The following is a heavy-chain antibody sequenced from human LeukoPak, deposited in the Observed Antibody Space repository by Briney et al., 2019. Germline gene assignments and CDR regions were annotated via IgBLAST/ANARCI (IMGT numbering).Heavy chain of an antibody. J-gene: IGHJ4*02. CDR1: GFTFDDYG. V-gene: IGHV3-20*04. D-gene: IGHD2-2*01. CDR2: INWNGGST. CDR3: ARDIYCSSTSCSPSAFDY. Sequence: GGSLRLSCAASGFTFDDYGMSWVRQAPGKGLEWGSGINWNGGSTGYADSVKGRFTISRDNAKNSLYLQMNSLRAEDTALYYCARDIYCSSTSCSPSAFDYWGQGTLVTVSS.